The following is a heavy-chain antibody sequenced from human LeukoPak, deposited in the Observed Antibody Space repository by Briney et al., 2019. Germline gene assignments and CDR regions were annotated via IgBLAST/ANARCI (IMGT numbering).Heavy chain of an antibody. V-gene: IGHV4-39*07. J-gene: IGHJ4*02. CDR2: INYNGGT. CDR3: ARDHFVIRGVMVFDD. Sequence: SETLSLTCTVSGGSISSGAYYWGWIRQPPGKGLEWIGSINYNGGTYFNPSLKSRVTISVETPKNQFSLKLSSVTAADTAVYYCARDHFVIRGVMVFDDWGQGTLVTVSS. D-gene: IGHD3-10*01. CDR1: GGSISSGAYY.